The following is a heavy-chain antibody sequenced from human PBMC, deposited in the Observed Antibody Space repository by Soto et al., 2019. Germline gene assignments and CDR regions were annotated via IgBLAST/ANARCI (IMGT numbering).Heavy chain of an antibody. CDR2: IIPIFGTA. V-gene: IGHV1-69*01. CDR3: ARGLWFGDGLGYRGMDV. Sequence: QVQLVQSGAEVKKPGSSVKVSCKASGGTFSSYAISWVRQAPGQGLEWMGGIIPIFGTANYAQKFQGRVTITADESTSTAYMELSSMRSEDTAVYYCARGLWFGDGLGYRGMDVWGQGTTVTVSS. J-gene: IGHJ6*02. D-gene: IGHD3-10*01. CDR1: GGTFSSYA.